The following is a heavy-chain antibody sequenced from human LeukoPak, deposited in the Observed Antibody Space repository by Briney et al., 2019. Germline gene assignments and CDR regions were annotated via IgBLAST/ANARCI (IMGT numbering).Heavy chain of an antibody. CDR3: ATERLYCSGGSCYPFFGY. J-gene: IGHJ4*02. V-gene: IGHV1-24*01. CDR1: GYTLTELS. Sequence: ASVKVSCKVSGYTLTELSMHWVRQTPGKGLEWMGGFDPEDGETIYAQKFQGRVTMTEDTSTDTAYMELSSLRPEDTAVYYCATERLYCSGGSCYPFFGYWGQGTLVTVSS. D-gene: IGHD2-15*01. CDR2: FDPEDGET.